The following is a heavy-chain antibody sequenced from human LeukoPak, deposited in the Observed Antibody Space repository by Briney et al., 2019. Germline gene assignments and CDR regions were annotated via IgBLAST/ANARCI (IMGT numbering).Heavy chain of an antibody. CDR1: GGSIGNYY. D-gene: IGHD3-10*01. V-gene: IGHV4-59*01. CDR3: ARGGGFGSPPAY. J-gene: IGHJ4*02. CDR2: IYHSGSV. Sequence: SETLSLTCTVSGGSIGNYYWSWIRQPPGKGLEWIGYIYHSGSVNYNPSLKSRVTISVDTTNNQFSLKLNSVTAADTAVYYCARGGGFGSPPAYWGQGTLVTVSS.